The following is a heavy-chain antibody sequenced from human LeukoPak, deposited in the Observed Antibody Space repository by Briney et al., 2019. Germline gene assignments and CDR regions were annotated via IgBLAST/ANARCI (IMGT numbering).Heavy chain of an antibody. J-gene: IGHJ3*02. CDR2: INHSGST. CDR3: ARGRYCSSNSCFPIRGDDSFHI. Sequence: PSETLSLTCAVYGGSFSGHYWSWIRQPPGKGLEWIGEINHSGSTNYNPSLKSRVTISVDTSKNQFSLKLSSVTAADTAVYYCARGRYCSSNSCFPIRGDDSFHIWGQGTMVTVSS. V-gene: IGHV4-34*01. D-gene: IGHD2-2*01. CDR1: GGSFSGHY.